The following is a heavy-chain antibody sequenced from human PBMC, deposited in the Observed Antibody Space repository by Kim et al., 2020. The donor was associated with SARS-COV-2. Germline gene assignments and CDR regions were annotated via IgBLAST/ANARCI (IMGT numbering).Heavy chain of an antibody. D-gene: IGHD2-21*02. V-gene: IGHV4-31*02. CDR3: ARVRQVVTATFFDY. J-gene: IGHJ4*02. Sequence: NPSHKSRVNISVDTTKNQFSLKLSSVTAADAAVYYCARVRQVVTATFFDYWGQGTLVTVSS.